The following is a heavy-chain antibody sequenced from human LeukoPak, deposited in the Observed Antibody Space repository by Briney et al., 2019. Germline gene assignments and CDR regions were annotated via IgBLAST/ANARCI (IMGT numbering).Heavy chain of an antibody. CDR1: GGSFSGYY. V-gene: IGHV4-34*01. CDR3: ARGRPWFDP. J-gene: IGHJ5*02. Sequence: SETLSLTCAVYGGSFSGYYWSWIRQPPGKGLEWIGEINHSGSTNYNPSLKSRVTISVDTSKNQFSLKLSSVTAADTAVYYCARGRPWFDPWGQGTLVTVSS. CDR2: INHSGST.